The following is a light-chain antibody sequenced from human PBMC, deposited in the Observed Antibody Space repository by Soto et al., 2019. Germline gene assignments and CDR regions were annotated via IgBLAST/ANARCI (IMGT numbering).Light chain of an antibody. Sequence: DIHMTQSPSSRSASALDIVAMTGQASQNINNYLNWYQQKPGRAPKLLIYDASNLEAGVPSRFRGSGSGTDFTFTISRLQTEDIATYYCQQYENLPTFGQGTRLEIK. CDR2: DAS. V-gene: IGKV1-33*01. J-gene: IGKJ5*01. CDR3: QQYENLPT. CDR1: QNINNY.